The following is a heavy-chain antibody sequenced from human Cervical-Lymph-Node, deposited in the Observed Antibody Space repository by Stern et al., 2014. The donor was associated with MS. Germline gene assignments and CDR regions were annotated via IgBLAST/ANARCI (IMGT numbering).Heavy chain of an antibody. CDR1: GFTFSSHG. CDR2: ISYDGSNK. Sequence: DQLVESGGGVVQPGRSLRLSCAASGFTFSSHGMHWVRQAPGKGLEWVAVISYDGSNKYYADSVKGRFTISRDNSKNTLYLQMNSLRAEDTAVYYCAKDLGGSYYHYYYGMDVWGQGTTVTVSS. D-gene: IGHD1-26*01. CDR3: AKDLGGSYYHYYYGMDV. J-gene: IGHJ6*02. V-gene: IGHV3-30*18.